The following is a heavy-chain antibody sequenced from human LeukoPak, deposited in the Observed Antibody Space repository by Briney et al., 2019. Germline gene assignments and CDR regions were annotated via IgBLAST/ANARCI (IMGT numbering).Heavy chain of an antibody. Sequence: GASVKVSCKASGYTFTGYYMHWVRQAPGQGREWMGLINPNSGGTNYAQKFQGWVTMTRDTSISTAYMELSRLRSDDTAVYYCARSCSGGSCYDYWGQGTLVTVS. CDR3: ARSCSGGSCYDY. CDR2: INPNSGGT. J-gene: IGHJ4*02. V-gene: IGHV1-2*04. D-gene: IGHD2-15*01. CDR1: GYTFTGYY.